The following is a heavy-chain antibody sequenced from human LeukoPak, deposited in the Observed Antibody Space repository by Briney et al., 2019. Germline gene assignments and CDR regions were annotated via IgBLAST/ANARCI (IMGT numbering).Heavy chain of an antibody. Sequence: SETLSLTCAVYGGSFSGYYWSWIRQPPGKGLEWIGEINHSGSTNYNPSLKSRVTISADTSKNQFSLKLSSVTAADTAVYYCARVGPPWFVVVPGGGYGMDVWGQGTTVTVSS. CDR1: GGSFSGYY. CDR3: ARVGPPWFVVVPGGGYGMDV. V-gene: IGHV4-34*01. J-gene: IGHJ6*02. CDR2: INHSGST. D-gene: IGHD2-2*01.